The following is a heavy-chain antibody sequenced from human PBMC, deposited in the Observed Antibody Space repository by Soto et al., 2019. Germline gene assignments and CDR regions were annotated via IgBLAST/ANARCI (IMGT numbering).Heavy chain of an antibody. D-gene: IGHD6-6*01. CDR1: GYTFTTYY. J-gene: IGHJ4*02. V-gene: IGHV1-46*01. Sequence: ASVKVSCKASGYTFTTYYIHWVRQAPGQGLEWMGVINPSGGSTSYAQKFQGRVTMTRDTSTSTVSMELSSLRSEDTAMYYCARSPSYGNCFDCWGQGTLVTVSS. CDR2: INPSGGST. CDR3: ARSPSYGNCFDC.